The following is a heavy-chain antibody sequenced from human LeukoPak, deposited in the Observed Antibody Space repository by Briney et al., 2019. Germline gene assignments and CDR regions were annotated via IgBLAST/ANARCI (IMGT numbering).Heavy chain of an antibody. Sequence: QSGGSLRLSCAFSGFTINDYGVNWVRRAPGKGLEWLPHTSVNGAVTTYADSVKGRFTISSDTAKNSLYLQLNSLTVGDTAMYYCARDRDGDEDFDYWGRGTLVTVSS. D-gene: IGHD4-17*01. J-gene: IGHJ4*02. V-gene: IGHV3-48*01. CDR1: GFTINDYG. CDR3: ARDRDGDEDFDY. CDR2: TSVNGAVT.